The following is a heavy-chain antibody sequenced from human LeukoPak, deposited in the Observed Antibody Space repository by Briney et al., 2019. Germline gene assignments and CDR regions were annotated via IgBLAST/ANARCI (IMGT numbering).Heavy chain of an antibody. CDR1: GDSVSTNTAA. V-gene: IGHV6-1*01. Sequence: SQTLSLTCAISGDSVSTNTAAWSWIRQSPSRGLEWLGRTYYRSKWYRDYAVSVRGRITIDPDTSKNQFSLQLTSVTPEDTAVYYCVRYTGWFYFDYWGQGTLVTVSS. J-gene: IGHJ4*02. D-gene: IGHD6-19*01. CDR3: VRYTGWFYFDY. CDR2: TYYRSKWYR.